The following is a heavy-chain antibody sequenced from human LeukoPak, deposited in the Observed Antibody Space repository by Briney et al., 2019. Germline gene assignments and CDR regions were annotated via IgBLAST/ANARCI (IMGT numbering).Heavy chain of an antibody. V-gene: IGHV1-69*13. CDR1: GGTFSSYA. D-gene: IGHD1-26*01. J-gene: IGHJ4*02. CDR2: IIPIFGTA. Sequence: SVKVSCKASGGTFSSYAISWVRQAPGQGLEWMGGIIPIFGTANYAQKFQGRVTITADEFTSTAYMELSSLRSEDTAVYYCARDLFRSGSYYGFDYWGQGTLVTVSS. CDR3: ARDLFRSGSYYGFDY.